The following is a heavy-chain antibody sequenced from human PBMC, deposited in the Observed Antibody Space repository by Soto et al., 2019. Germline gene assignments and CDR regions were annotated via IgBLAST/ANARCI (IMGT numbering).Heavy chain of an antibody. CDR3: ARLTAGTTVEYYYYGMDV. J-gene: IGHJ6*02. Sequence: GESLKISCKGSGYSFTSYWIGWVRQMPGKGLEWMGIIYPGDSDTRYSPSFQGQVTISTDKSISTAYLQRSSLKASDTALYYCARLTAGTTVEYYYYGMDVWGQGTTGTV. V-gene: IGHV5-51*01. CDR1: GYSFTSYW. CDR2: IYPGDSDT. D-gene: IGHD4-17*01.